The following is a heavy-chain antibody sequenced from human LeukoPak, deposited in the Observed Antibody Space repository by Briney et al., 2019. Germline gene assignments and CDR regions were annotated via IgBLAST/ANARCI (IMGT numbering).Heavy chain of an antibody. CDR1: GYTLKELL. D-gene: IGHD2-15*01. J-gene: IGHJ3*02. Sequence: ASVKVSCKVSGYTLKELLIHWVRQAHGKGLEWMGGFDPEDGETLYAQKFQGRVTMTADTSTETAYMELSSLRSDDTAVYYCARDTYCSGGSCLGIWGQGTMVTVSS. CDR3: ARDTYCSGGSCLGI. V-gene: IGHV1-24*01. CDR2: FDPEDGET.